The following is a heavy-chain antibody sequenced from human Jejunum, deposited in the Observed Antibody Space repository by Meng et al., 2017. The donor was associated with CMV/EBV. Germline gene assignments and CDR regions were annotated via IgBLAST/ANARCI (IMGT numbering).Heavy chain of an antibody. CDR1: AKSVSYS. Sequence: AKSVSYSWSWIRQPPGKALEWIGYIHYGGSTNYNPSLKSRVTISVDTSKNRFSLRLTSVTAADTAVYYCARDLMTTITTGWFDPWGQGTLVTVSS. J-gene: IGHJ5*02. D-gene: IGHD4-11*01. V-gene: IGHV4-61*01. CDR3: ARDLMTTITTGWFDP. CDR2: IHYGGST.